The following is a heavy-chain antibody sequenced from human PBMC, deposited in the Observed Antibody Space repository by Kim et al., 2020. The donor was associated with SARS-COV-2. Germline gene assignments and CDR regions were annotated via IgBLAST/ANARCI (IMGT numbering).Heavy chain of an antibody. CDR2: IIPIFGTA. Sequence: SVKVSCKASGGTFSSYTISWVRQAPGQGLEWMGGIIPIFGTAHYPENFQDRVTIPADESTSTAFMELSSLRSDDTSVYYCAGGGGTDWGQGTLVTVSS. J-gene: IGHJ4*02. CDR3: AGGGGTD. V-gene: IGHV1-69*13. D-gene: IGHD3-16*01. CDR1: GGTFSSYT.